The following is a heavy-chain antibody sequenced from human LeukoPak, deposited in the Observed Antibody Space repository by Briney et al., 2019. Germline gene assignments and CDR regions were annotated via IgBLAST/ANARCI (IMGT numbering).Heavy chain of an antibody. J-gene: IGHJ4*02. CDR2: IIPIFGTA. CDR3: LFYCSGGSATDY. Sequence: GASVKVSCKASGGTFSSYAISWVRQAPGQGLEWMGGIIPIFGTADYAQKFQGRVTITADESTSTAYMELSSLRSDDTAVYYCLFYCSGGSATDYWGQGTLVTVSS. V-gene: IGHV1-69*13. CDR1: GGTFSSYA. D-gene: IGHD2-15*01.